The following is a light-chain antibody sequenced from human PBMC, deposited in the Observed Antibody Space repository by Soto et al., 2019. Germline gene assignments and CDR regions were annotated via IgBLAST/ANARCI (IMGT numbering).Light chain of an antibody. CDR3: QQCATSPLT. CDR2: DAS. V-gene: IGKV3-20*01. Sequence: EIVLTQSPGTLSLSPGERATLTCRASQSVTNNYVAWYQQKPGQAPRLLIHDASSRATGIPDRFSGSGSGTDVTLTISRLEADDVAVYCCQQCATSPLTFGQGTRVDIK. CDR1: QSVTNNY. J-gene: IGKJ1*01.